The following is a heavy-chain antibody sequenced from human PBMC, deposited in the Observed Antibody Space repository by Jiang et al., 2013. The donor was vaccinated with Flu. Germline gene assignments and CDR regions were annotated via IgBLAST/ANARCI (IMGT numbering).Heavy chain of an antibody. CDR1: GFTFSSYS. CDR3: ARDLGGFGPDDAFDI. Sequence: KPGGPVRLSCAASGFTFSSYSMNWVRQAPGKGLEWVSSISSSSSYIYYADSVKGPIHHLPETTPKNSLYLQMNSLRAEDTAVYYCARDLGGFGPDDAFDIWGQGTMVTVSS. D-gene: IGHD3-16*01. V-gene: IGHV3-21*01. J-gene: IGHJ3*02. CDR2: ISSSSSYI.